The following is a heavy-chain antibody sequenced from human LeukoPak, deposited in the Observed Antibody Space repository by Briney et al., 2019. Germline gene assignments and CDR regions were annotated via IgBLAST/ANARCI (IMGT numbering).Heavy chain of an antibody. Sequence: GWSLRLSSEASGFALRFFAMSCLRRAPGKGLEWVYTINANSGTRSYAASVRGRFTISRDNPKNTLYLQLNTLRADDTAVYYCAKPISGGLAVTADWLAPWRQGTLVVVSS. D-gene: IGHD6-19*01. CDR3: AKPISGGLAVTADWLAP. V-gene: IGHV3-23*01. J-gene: IGHJ5*01. CDR2: INANSGTR. CDR1: GFALRFFA.